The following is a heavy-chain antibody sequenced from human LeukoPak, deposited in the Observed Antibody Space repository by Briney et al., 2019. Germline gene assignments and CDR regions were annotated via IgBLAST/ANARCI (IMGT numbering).Heavy chain of an antibody. V-gene: IGHV4-39*07. CDR1: GGSISSSSYY. Sequence: SETLSLTCTVSGGSISSSSYYWGWIRQPPGKGLEWIGSIYYSGSTYYNPSLKSRVTISVDTSKNQFSLKLSSVTAADTAVYYCARVKKWAPATKRYFDYWGQGTLVTVSS. CDR2: IYYSGST. D-gene: IGHD2-2*01. J-gene: IGHJ4*02. CDR3: ARVKKWAPATKRYFDY.